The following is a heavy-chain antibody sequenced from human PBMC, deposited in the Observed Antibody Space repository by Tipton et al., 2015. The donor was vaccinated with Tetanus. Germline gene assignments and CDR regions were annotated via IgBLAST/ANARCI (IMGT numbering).Heavy chain of an antibody. CDR1: KFSFSRHS. J-gene: IGHJ6*02. CDR2: ISSGSTYI. V-gene: IGHV3-21*04. D-gene: IGHD4-17*01. CDR3: AGGRSHPRGLDL. Sequence: SLRLSCAASKFSFSRHSMNWVRQAPGKGLEWVSSISSGSTYIYYADSVKGRFTISRDNARNSMYLQMDSLRAEDTAHYYCAGGRSHPRGLDLWGLGTTVTVSS.